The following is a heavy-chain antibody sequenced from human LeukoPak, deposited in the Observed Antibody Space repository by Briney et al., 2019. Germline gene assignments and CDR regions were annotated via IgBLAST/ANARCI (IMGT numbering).Heavy chain of an antibody. CDR1: GGTFSSYT. V-gene: IGHV1-69*04. J-gene: IGHJ5*02. CDR2: IIPILGIA. Sequence: SVKVSCKASGGTFSSYTISWVRQAPGQGLEWMGRIIPILGIANYAQKFQGRVTIIADKSTSTAYMELSSLRSEDTAVYYCAREKDSYGLESNWFDPWGQGTLVTVSS. D-gene: IGHD5-18*01. CDR3: AREKDSYGLESNWFDP.